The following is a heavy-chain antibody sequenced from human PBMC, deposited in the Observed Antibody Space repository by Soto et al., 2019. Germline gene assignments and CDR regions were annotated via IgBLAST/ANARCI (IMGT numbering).Heavy chain of an antibody. CDR3: ARVSPPPDY. CDR2: ISTSGSTI. V-gene: IGHV3-11*01. J-gene: IGHJ4*02. CDR1: GFTFSDYY. Sequence: QVQLVESGGGLVKPGGSLRLSCAASGFTFSDYYMSWIRQDPGKGREWVSYISTSGSTINYVASVKGRFTISRDNAKNLLHLQMNSLRAEDTAVYYCARVSPPPDYWGQGTLVTVSS.